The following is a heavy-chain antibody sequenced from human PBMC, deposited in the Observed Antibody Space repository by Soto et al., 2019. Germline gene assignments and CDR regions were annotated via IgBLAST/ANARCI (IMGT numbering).Heavy chain of an antibody. J-gene: IGHJ4*02. CDR2: MNPNSGNT. CDR1: GYTFTSYD. CDR3: ARGRDYYDSSGYYSLLFDY. Sequence: SVKVSCKASGYTFTSYDINWVRQATGQGLEWMGWMNPNSGNTGYAQKFQGRVTMTRNTSISTAYMELSSLRSEDTAVYYCARGRDYYDSSGYYSLLFDYWGQRTLVTVSS. D-gene: IGHD3-22*01. V-gene: IGHV1-8*01.